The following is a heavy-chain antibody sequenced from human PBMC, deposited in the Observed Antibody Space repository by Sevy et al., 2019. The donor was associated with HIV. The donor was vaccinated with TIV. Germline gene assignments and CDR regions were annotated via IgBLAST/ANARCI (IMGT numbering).Heavy chain of an antibody. J-gene: IGHJ2*01. CDR1: GGSISSGDYY. V-gene: IGHV4-30-4*01. Sequence: SETLSLTCTVSGGSISSGDYYWSWIRQPPGKGLEWIGYIYYSGSTYCNPSLKSRLTLSRDTSKNQFSLKLNSVTAADTAVYSCVRGFVRGWYFDLWGPGTLVTVSS. D-gene: IGHD3-10*01. CDR3: VRGFVRGWYFDL. CDR2: IYYSGST.